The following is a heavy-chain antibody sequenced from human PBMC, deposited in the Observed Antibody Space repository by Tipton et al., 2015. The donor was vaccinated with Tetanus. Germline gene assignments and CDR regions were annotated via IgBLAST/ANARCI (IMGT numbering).Heavy chain of an antibody. CDR3: ARANDEFPNKGPFDS. Sequence: TLSLTCTVSGGSVRGGDYSWNWIRQPPGKGLEWLAYISYSGRTNSNYSLKSRITVSLDASKNPFSLRLTSVTAADTAVYYCARANDEFPNKGPFDSWGQGSLVIVSS. CDR1: GGSVRGGDYS. D-gene: IGHD1/OR15-1a*01. V-gene: IGHV4-61*08. J-gene: IGHJ4*02. CDR2: ISYSGRT.